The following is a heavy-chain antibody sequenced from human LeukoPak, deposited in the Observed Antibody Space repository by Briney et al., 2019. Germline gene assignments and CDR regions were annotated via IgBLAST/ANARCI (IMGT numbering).Heavy chain of an antibody. D-gene: IGHD4-17*01. CDR1: GGSISSYY. CDR2: IYYSGST. Sequence: SETLSLTCTVSGGSISSYYWSWIRQPPGKGLEWIGYIYYSGSTNYNPSLKSRVTISVDTSKNQFSLKLSSVTAADTAVYYCARLDTVTQEFDYWGQGTLVTVSS. V-gene: IGHV4-59*01. J-gene: IGHJ4*02. CDR3: ARLDTVTQEFDY.